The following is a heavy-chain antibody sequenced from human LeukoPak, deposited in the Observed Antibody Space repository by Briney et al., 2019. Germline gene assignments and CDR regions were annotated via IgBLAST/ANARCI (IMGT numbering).Heavy chain of an antibody. CDR1: GFTFSSYS. CDR3: ARGLLLHYHAFDI. D-gene: IGHD2-15*01. V-gene: IGHV3-21*01. J-gene: IGHJ3*02. Sequence: PGGSLRLSCAASGFTFSSYSMNWVRQAPGKGLEWGSSISSSSSYIYYADSVKGRFTISRDNAKNSLYLQMNSLTAEDTAVYYCARGLLLHYHAFDIWGQGTMATVSS. CDR2: ISSSSSYI.